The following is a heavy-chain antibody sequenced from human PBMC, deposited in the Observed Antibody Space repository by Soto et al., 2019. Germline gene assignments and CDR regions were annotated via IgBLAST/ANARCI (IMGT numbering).Heavy chain of an antibody. CDR3: ARDYRDDYYALWSGRFDY. CDR2: ISYDGNSD. V-gene: IGHV3-30*14. Sequence: VQLVESGGGVAQPGRSLRLSCAASGFTFTDSPMHWVRQAPGKGLEWLAVISYDGNSDYYADSVKGRFTISRDNTGNTLYLHIHSLRDEDTAVYYCARDYRDDYYALWSGRFDYWGQGTLVTVSS. CDR1: GFTFTDSP. J-gene: IGHJ4*02. D-gene: IGHD3-3*01.